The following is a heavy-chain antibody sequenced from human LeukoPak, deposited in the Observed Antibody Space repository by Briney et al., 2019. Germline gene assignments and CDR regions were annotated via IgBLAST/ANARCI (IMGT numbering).Heavy chain of an antibody. CDR3: ARNRRQQLVPSDFDY. J-gene: IGHJ4*02. Sequence: GGSLRLSCAASGFTFSDYYMSWIRQAPGKGLEWVSYISSSSSYTNYADSVKGRFTISRDNAENSLYLQLDSLRAEDTAVYYCARNRRQQLVPSDFDYWGQGTLVTVSS. D-gene: IGHD6-13*01. CDR2: ISSSSSYT. V-gene: IGHV3-11*03. CDR1: GFTFSDYY.